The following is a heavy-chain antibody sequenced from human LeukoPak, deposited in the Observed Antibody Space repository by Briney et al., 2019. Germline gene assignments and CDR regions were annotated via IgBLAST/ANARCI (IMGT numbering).Heavy chain of an antibody. CDR3: AKDFSSSGYFGPFDY. D-gene: IGHD3-22*01. J-gene: IGHJ4*02. CDR1: GFTFSSYG. V-gene: IGHV3-30*02. Sequence: GGSLRLSCAASGFTFSSYGMHWVRQAPGKGLEWVAFIRYDGSNKYYADSVKGRFTISRDNSKNTLYLQMNSLRAEDTAVYYCAKDFSSSGYFGPFDYWGQGTLVTVSS. CDR2: IRYDGSNK.